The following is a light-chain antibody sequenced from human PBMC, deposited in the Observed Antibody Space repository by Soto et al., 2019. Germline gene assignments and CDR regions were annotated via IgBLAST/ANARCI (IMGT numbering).Light chain of an antibody. CDR1: QSVGGN. CDR2: RAS. Sequence: EVVLTQSPATLSLSPGERATLSCRASQSVGGNLAWYQQKPGQAPRLLIYRASTRASVIPARFSGTGSGTEFTLTISSLQSEDFAVYYCQQYNGWFWTFGQGTKVDIK. J-gene: IGKJ1*01. V-gene: IGKV3-15*01. CDR3: QQYNGWFWT.